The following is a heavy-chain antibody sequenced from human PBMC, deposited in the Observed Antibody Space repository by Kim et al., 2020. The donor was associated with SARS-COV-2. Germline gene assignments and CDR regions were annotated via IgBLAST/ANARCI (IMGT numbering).Heavy chain of an antibody. CDR3: ASTSDDY. Sequence: SGSTIYYAASVKGRFTISRDTAKNALYLQMNSLRAEDTAVYYCASTSDDYWGQGTLVTVSS. V-gene: IGHV3-11*01. CDR2: SGSTI. J-gene: IGHJ4*02.